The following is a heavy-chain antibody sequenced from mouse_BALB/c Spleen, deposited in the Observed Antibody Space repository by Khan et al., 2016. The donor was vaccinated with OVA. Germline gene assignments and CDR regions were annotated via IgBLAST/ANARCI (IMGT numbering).Heavy chain of an antibody. CDR2: INPSNGRT. CDR1: GYTFSSYW. Sequence: QVQLQQPGAELVKPGASVQLSCKASGYTFSSYWMLWVKQRPGQGLQWIGEINPSNGRTNYNEKFKNKATLTVDTSSSTAYMQLSSLTSEDSAGYYCARSTMSTTEFIYWGQGTLVTVSA. D-gene: IGHD2-4*01. V-gene: IGHV1S81*02. CDR3: ARSTMSTTEFIY. J-gene: IGHJ3*01.